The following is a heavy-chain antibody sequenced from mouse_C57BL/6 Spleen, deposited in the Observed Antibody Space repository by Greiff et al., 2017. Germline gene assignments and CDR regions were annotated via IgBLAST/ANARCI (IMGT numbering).Heavy chain of an antibody. CDR3: ARSTTVVATDY. Sequence: QVQLQQPGAELVMPGASVKLSCKASGYTFTSYWMHWVKQRPGQGLEWIGEIDPSDSYTNYIQKFKGKSTLTVDKSSSTAYMQLSSLTSEDSAVYYCARSTTVVATDYWGQGTTLTVSS. J-gene: IGHJ2*01. CDR2: IDPSDSYT. D-gene: IGHD1-1*01. V-gene: IGHV1-69*01. CDR1: GYTFTSYW.